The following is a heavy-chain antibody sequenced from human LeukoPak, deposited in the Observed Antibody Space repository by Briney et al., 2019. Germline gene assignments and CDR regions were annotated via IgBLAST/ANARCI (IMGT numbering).Heavy chain of an antibody. CDR2: NYYAGGT. Sequence: KASETLSLTCTVSGGSISSSSYYWGRIRQPPGRGLDWIGTNYYAGGTYYNPSLKSRVTIPVDTSKNQFSLRLSSVTAADTAVYYCARGFGESEYYYYGMVVWGQGTTVTVSS. CDR1: GGSISSSSYY. J-gene: IGHJ6*02. D-gene: IGHD3-10*01. CDR3: ARGFGESEYYYYGMVV. V-gene: IGHV4-39*01.